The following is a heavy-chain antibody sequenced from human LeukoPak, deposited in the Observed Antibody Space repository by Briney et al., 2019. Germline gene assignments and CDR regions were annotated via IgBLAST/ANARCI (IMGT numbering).Heavy chain of an antibody. CDR1: GFTFTTYW. J-gene: IGHJ4*02. Sequence: GGSLRLSCAASGFTFTTYWMSWVRQAPGKGLEWVSAISGSGGSTYYADSVKGRFTISRDSSKDTLYLQMNSLRAEDTAVYYCAKGRYSSSWYGDFDYWGQGTLVTVSS. V-gene: IGHV3-23*01. D-gene: IGHD6-13*01. CDR2: ISGSGGST. CDR3: AKGRYSSSWYGDFDY.